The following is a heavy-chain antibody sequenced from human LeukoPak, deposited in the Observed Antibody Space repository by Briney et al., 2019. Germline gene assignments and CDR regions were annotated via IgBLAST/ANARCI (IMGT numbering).Heavy chain of an antibody. J-gene: IGHJ4*02. CDR3: ARDAEVLLWFGGVFDY. Sequence: GGSLRLSCAASGFTFSSYGMHWVRQAPGNGLEWVAFIRYDGSNKYYADSVKGRFTISRDNSKNTLYLQMNSLRAEDTAVYYCARDAEVLLWFGGVFDYWGQGTLVTVSS. V-gene: IGHV3-30*02. CDR2: IRYDGSNK. CDR1: GFTFSSYG. D-gene: IGHD3-10*01.